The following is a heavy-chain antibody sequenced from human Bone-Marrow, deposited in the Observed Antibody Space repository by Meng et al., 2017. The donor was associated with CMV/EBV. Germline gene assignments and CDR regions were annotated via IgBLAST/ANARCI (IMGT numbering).Heavy chain of an antibody. V-gene: IGHV6-1*01. J-gene: IGHJ6*02. Sequence: SETLSLTCAISGDSVSSNSAAWNWIRQSPSRGLEWLGRTYYRSKWYNDYAVSVKSRITINPDTSKNQFSLQLNSVTPEDTAVYYCVRDRDYYDSSGYYYYGMDVWGQGTTVTVSS. CDR2: TYYRSKWYN. CDR3: VRDRDYYDSSGYYYYGMDV. CDR1: GDSVSSNSAA. D-gene: IGHD3-22*01.